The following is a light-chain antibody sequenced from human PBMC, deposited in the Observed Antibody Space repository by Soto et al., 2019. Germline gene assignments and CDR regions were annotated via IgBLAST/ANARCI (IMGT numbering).Light chain of an antibody. J-gene: IGKJ1*01. CDR1: QGISSW. CDR2: AAS. CDR3: QQATSSP. Sequence: DIQMTQSPSSVSASVGDRVTITCRASQGISSWLAWYPQKPGKAPKLLIYAASSLQSGVPSRFSGSGYGTDFTLTISRLQPEDFATYYCQQATSSPFGQGTKVDIK. V-gene: IGKV1-12*01.